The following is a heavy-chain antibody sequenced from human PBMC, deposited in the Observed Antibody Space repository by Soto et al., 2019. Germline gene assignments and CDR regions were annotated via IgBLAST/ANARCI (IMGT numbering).Heavy chain of an antibody. CDR1: GGSFSGYY. Sequence: SETLSLTCVFSGGSFSGYYWNWIRQAPGKGLEWIGEINHIGSTNYNTSLKSRVTISGDASKKQFSLKLSSVIAADTAVYYCARRVVYYGMDVWGQGTTVTVSS. J-gene: IGHJ6*02. D-gene: IGHD2-15*01. CDR2: INHIGST. CDR3: ARRVVYYGMDV. V-gene: IGHV4-34*01.